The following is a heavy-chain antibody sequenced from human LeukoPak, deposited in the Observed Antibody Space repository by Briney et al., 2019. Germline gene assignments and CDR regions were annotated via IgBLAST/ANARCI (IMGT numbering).Heavy chain of an antibody. CDR1: GFTFSSYA. CDR3: AKDSYYYDSSGYD. J-gene: IGHJ4*02. D-gene: IGHD3-22*01. CDR2: ISGSGGST. Sequence: GGSLRLSCAASGFTFSSYAMSWVRQAPGKGLEWVSAISGSGGSTYYADSVKGRFTISRGNSKNTLYLQMNSLRAEDTAVYYCAKDSYYYDSSGYDWGQGTLVTVSS. V-gene: IGHV3-23*01.